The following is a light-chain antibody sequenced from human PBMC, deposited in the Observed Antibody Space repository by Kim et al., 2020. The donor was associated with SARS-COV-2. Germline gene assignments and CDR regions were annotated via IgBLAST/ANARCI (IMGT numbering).Light chain of an antibody. V-gene: IGLV2-14*01. CDR3: ISFTTSRTWV. CDR2: DVN. J-gene: IGLJ3*02. Sequence: QSALTQPASVSGSPGQSITISCGGISSDIGVSVYVSWFQQRPGRVPKVIIYDVNYRPSGISNRFSGSKSGNTASLTISRLQPEDEADYYCISFTTSRTWVFGGGTQLTVL. CDR1: SSDIGVSVY.